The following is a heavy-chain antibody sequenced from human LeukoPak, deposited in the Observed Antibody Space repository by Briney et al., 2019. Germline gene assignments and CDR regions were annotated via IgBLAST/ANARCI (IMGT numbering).Heavy chain of an antibody. J-gene: IGHJ4*02. D-gene: IGHD3-22*01. CDR2: TSYDGSKK. CDR3: AKPRGLDYYDSSVILDY. V-gene: IGHV3-30*18. Sequence: GGSLRLSCAASGFTFSSYNMQWVRQAPGKGLEWMAGTSYDGSKKFYADSVKGRFTISRDNSQNTLFLQMNSLRPEDTAVYYCAKPRGLDYYDSSVILDYWGQGTLVTVSS. CDR1: GFTFSSYN.